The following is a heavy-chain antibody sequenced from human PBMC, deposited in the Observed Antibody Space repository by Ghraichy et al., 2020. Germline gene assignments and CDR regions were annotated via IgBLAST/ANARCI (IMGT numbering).Heavy chain of an antibody. J-gene: IGHJ4*02. D-gene: IGHD3-22*01. CDR2: INPSGGST. V-gene: IGHV1-46*01. CDR3: ARELYYYDRSGPL. Sequence: ASVKVSCKASGYTFTSYYIHWVRQAPGQGLEWMGIINPSGGSTSYAQKFQGRLTMTRDTSTSTVYMELSSLRSEDTAVYYCARELYYYDRSGPLWGQETLVTVSS. CDR1: GYTFTSYY.